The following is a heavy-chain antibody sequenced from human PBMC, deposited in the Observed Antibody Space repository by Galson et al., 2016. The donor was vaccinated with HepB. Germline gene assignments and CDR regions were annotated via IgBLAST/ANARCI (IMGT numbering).Heavy chain of an antibody. CDR2: IYYSGAT. J-gene: IGHJ4*02. D-gene: IGHD1-26*01. V-gene: IGHV4-59*04. CDR1: GFTFGDYC. CDR3: GSVMASTRFDF. Sequence: LRLSCAASGFTFGDYCMTWIRQPPGKGLEWIGNIYYSGATYYNPSLKSRVTVSVDTSKNQFSLKLSSVTAADTAVYYCGSVMASTRFDFWGQGTLVTVST.